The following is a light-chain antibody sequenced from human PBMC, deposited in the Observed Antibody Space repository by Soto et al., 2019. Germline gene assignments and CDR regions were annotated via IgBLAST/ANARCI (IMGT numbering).Light chain of an antibody. CDR1: QSVSTN. Sequence: EIVMTQSPATLSVSPGERATLSCRASQSVSTNLAWYQQKPGQAPRLLIYNALTRATGIPARFSGSGSGTEFTLTISCLQSEDFAFYYCQQFNNWPRTFGQGTKVEIK. J-gene: IGKJ1*01. CDR3: QQFNNWPRT. V-gene: IGKV3-15*01. CDR2: NAL.